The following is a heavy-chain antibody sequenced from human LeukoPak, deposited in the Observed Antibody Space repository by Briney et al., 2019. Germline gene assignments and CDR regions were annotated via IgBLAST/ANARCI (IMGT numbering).Heavy chain of an antibody. Sequence: VSGPRLVYPTQTLTLTCTFSGFSLNTSGVGVGWIRQPPGKALEWLALIYWDDDKRYSPSLKTRLTITKDTSKNQVVLTMTNMDPVDTATYYCAHSRRWLHNPLMGYFDYWGQGPLVTVSS. CDR2: IYWDDDK. D-gene: IGHD5-24*01. CDR1: GFSLNTSGVG. CDR3: AHSRRWLHNPLMGYFDY. V-gene: IGHV2-5*02. J-gene: IGHJ4*02.